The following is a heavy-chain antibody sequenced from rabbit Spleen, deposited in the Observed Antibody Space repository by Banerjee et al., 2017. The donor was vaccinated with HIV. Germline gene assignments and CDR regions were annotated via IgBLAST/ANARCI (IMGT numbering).Heavy chain of an antibody. CDR2: IDPVFGIS. Sequence: QLVESGGGLVQPGGSLKLSCKASGFTLSSYYMNWVRQAPGKGLEWIGYIDPVFGISYYANWVSGRFSISRENAQNTVFLQMTSLTAADTATYFCARDAGTSFSTYGMDLWGPGTLVTVS. CDR1: GFTLSSYY. CDR3: ARDAGTSFSTYGMDL. V-gene: IGHV1S7*01. J-gene: IGHJ6*01. D-gene: IGHD8-1*01.